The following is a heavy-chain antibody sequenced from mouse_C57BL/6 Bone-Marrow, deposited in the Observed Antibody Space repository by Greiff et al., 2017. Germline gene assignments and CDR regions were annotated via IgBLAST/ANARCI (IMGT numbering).Heavy chain of an antibody. CDR2: INPGCGGT. V-gene: IGHV1-54*01. CDR1: GYAFTNYL. Sequence: QVQLQQSGAELVRPGTSVKVSCKASGYAFTNYLIEWVKQRPGQGLEWIGVINPGCGGTNYNEKFKGKATLTADKTSSTAYMQLSSLTSEDSAVCFSAGDERFYWYFDDWGTGTTVTVSS. D-gene: IGHD1-1*01. CDR3: AGDERFYWYFDD. J-gene: IGHJ1*03.